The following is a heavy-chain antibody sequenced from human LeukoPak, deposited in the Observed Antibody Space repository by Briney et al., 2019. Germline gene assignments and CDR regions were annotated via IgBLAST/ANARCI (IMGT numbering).Heavy chain of an antibody. V-gene: IGHV4-4*07. CDR1: GGSISSYH. D-gene: IGHD4-17*01. CDR2: IYTSGST. Sequence: SETLSLTCTVSGGSISSYHWSWIRQPAGKGLEWIGRIYTSGSTNYNPSLKSRVTMSVDTSKNQFSLKLSSVTAAGTAVYYCVRGRTVPNNWFDPWGQGTLVIVSS. J-gene: IGHJ5*02. CDR3: VRGRTVPNNWFDP.